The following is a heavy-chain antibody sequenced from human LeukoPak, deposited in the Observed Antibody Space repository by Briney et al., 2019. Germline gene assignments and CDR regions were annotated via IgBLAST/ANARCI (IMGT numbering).Heavy chain of an antibody. CDR1: GFTFSDYY. Sequence: GGSLRLSCAASGFTFSDYYMSWIRQAPGKGLEWVSYISTSGSYTNYADSVRGRFTISRDNAKNSLYMQMNSLRAEDTAVYYCARDSIAAAGAWTYWGQGTLVTVSS. D-gene: IGHD6-13*01. CDR3: ARDSIAAAGAWTY. V-gene: IGHV3-11*06. J-gene: IGHJ4*02. CDR2: ISTSGSYT.